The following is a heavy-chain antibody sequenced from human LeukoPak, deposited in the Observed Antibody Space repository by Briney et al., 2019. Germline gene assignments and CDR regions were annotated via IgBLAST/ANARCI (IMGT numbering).Heavy chain of an antibody. J-gene: IGHJ4*02. D-gene: IGHD6-19*01. V-gene: IGHV4-59*01. CDR3: ARSGYTRGWYDY. CDR2: ISSSGGT. Sequence: SETLSLTCTVSGGSISSYYWSWIRQPPGKGLEWVGYISSSGGTNYNPSLKSRVTISVDTSKNQFSLQLNSVTAADTAVYFCARSGYTRGWYDYWGQGTLVTVSS. CDR1: GGSISSYY.